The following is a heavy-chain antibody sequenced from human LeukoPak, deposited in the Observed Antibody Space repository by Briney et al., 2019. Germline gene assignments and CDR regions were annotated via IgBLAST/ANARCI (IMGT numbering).Heavy chain of an antibody. CDR3: ARMYSSSPYYFDY. D-gene: IGHD6-6*01. V-gene: IGHV1-69*06. J-gene: IGHJ4*02. Sequence: SVKVSCKASGGTFSSYAISWVRQAPGQGLEGMGRIIPIFGTANYAQKFQGRVTITADKSTSTAYMELSSLRSEDTAVYYCARMYSSSPYYFDYWGQGSLVTVSS. CDR1: GGTFSSYA. CDR2: IIPIFGTA.